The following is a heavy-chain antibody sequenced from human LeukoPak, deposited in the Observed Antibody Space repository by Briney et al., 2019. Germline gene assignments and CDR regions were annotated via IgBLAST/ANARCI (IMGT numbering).Heavy chain of an antibody. V-gene: IGHV1-18*01. CDR3: ARALVTIPFDP. J-gene: IGHJ5*02. CDR1: GYTFSSYG. CDR2: ISVINNGNA. D-gene: IGHD2-21*02. Sequence: GASVKASCKASGYTFSSYGINWVRQAPGQGLEWMGWISVINNGNARYAQKFQGRVTMTTDTSTSTAYMELRSLRSDDTAVYYCARALVTIPFDPWGQGTLVTVSS.